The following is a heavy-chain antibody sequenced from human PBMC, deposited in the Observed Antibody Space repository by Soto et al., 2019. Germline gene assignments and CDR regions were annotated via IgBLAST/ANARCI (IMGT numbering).Heavy chain of an antibody. J-gene: IGHJ5*02. CDR2: IYPTGST. Sequence: SETLSRTCTVSGESFSNYYCNWVRKSAGKGLEWIGRIYPTGSTTSNPSLKSRLTMSVDTSKNQFSLRLTSMPAADTAVYYCATGRSEVVPGAMDTWGQGTLVTVSS. V-gene: IGHV4-4*07. D-gene: IGHD2-2*01. CDR3: ATGRSEVVPGAMDT. CDR1: GESFSNYY.